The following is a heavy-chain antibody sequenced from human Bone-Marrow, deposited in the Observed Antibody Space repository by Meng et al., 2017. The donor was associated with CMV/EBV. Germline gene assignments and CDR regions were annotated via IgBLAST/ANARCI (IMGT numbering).Heavy chain of an antibody. CDR3: ARDRMAQAYDFWTTYYTFYYYGMDV. V-gene: IGHV3-21*01. D-gene: IGHD3-3*01. CDR1: GFTFRSYN. J-gene: IGHJ6*02. Sequence: GESLKISCGASGFTFRSYNMSWVRQAPGKGLEWVSSISSSSGYMYYADSVKGRFTISRDNAKKSLYLQMNSLRAEDTAVYFCARDRMAQAYDFWTTYYTFYYYGMDVWGQGTTVTVSS. CDR2: ISSSSGYM.